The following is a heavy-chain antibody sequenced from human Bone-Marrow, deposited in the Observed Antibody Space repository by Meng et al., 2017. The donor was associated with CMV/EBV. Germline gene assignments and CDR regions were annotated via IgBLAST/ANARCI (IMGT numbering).Heavy chain of an antibody. J-gene: IGHJ3*02. V-gene: IGHV3-21*01. Sequence: GGSLRLSCAASGFTFSSYSMNWVRQAPGKGLECVSSISSSSSYIYYADSVKGRFTISRDNAKNSLYLQMNSLRAEDTAVYYCARERRGYCSGGSCDTAFDIWGQGKMVTVSS. D-gene: IGHD2-15*01. CDR2: ISSSSSYI. CDR3: ARERRGYCSGGSCDTAFDI. CDR1: GFTFSSYS.